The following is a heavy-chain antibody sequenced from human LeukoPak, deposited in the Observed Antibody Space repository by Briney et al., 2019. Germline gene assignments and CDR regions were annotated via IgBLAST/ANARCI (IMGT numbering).Heavy chain of an antibody. CDR2: IYYSGST. Sequence: PSETLSLTCTVSGGSISSSSYYWGWIRQPPGKGLEWIGSIYYSGSTYYNPSLKSRVTISVDTSKNQFSLKLSPVTAADTAVYYCAQSPYYYDSSGYLPRYWGQGTLVTVSS. CDR3: AQSPYYYDSSGYLPRY. V-gene: IGHV4-39*01. D-gene: IGHD3-22*01. CDR1: GGSISSSSYY. J-gene: IGHJ4*02.